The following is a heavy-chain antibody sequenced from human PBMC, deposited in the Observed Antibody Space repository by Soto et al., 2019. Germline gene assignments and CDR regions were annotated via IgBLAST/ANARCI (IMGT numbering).Heavy chain of an antibody. CDR1: VGSISSGGYY. J-gene: IGHJ3*02. D-gene: IGHD1-20*01. CDR2: IYYSGST. V-gene: IGHV4-31*11. Sequence: TLSLTCAVSVGSISSGGYYWSWIRQHPGKGLEWIGYIYYSGSTYYNPSLKSRVTISVDTSKNQFSLKLSSVTAADTAVYYCALYITGTTPGDAFDIWGQGTMVTVSS. CDR3: ALYITGTTPGDAFDI.